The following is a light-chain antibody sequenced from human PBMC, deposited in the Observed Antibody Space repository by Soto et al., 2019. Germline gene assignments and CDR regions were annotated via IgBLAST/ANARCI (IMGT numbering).Light chain of an antibody. Sequence: DIQMTQSPSSLSASVVDIVTITFLASQSISSYLNWYQQKPGKAPKLLIYAASSLQSGVPSRFSGSGSGTDFTLTISSLQPEDFATYYCQQSYSTPPWTFGQGTKVDIK. V-gene: IGKV1-39*01. CDR3: QQSYSTPPWT. CDR1: QSISSY. J-gene: IGKJ1*01. CDR2: AAS.